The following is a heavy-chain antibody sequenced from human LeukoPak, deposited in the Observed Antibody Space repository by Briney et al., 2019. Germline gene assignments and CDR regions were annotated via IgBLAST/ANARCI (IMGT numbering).Heavy chain of an antibody. Sequence: PSETLSLTCAVSGGSFSGYYWSWIRQPPGKGLEWIGEIHHSGSTNYNPSLKGRVTISVDTSKNQFSLKLSSVTAADTAVYYCARIWPDNWGQGTLVIVSS. CDR3: ARIWPDN. J-gene: IGHJ4*02. CDR2: IHHSGST. D-gene: IGHD3-10*01. CDR1: GGSFSGYY. V-gene: IGHV4-34*01.